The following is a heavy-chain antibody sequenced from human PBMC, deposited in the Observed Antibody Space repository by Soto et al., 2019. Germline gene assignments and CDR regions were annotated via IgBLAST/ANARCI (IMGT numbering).Heavy chain of an antibody. V-gene: IGHV4-59*01. CDR3: ARWFGEGLDY. Sequence: PSETLSLTCTVSGGSISSYYWSWIRQPPGKGLEWIGYIYYSGSTNYNPSLKSRVTISVDTSKNQFSLKLSSVTAADTAVYYCARWFGEGLDYWGQGTLVTVSS. CDR2: IYYSGST. J-gene: IGHJ4*02. D-gene: IGHD3-10*01. CDR1: GGSISSYY.